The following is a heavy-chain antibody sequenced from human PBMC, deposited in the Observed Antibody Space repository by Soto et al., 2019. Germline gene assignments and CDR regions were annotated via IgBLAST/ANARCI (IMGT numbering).Heavy chain of an antibody. J-gene: IGHJ5*01. Sequence: LRKKTAKGLEWIGEINHSGSTHYNPSLKRRVTISVDTSKNPCSLKLRSVTAADTAVYYCVRARCTRTGCDTRGLRSWCPGPRVT. CDR3: VRARCTRTGCDTRGLRS. CDR2: INHSGST. D-gene: IGHD2-2*02. V-gene: IGHV4-34*01.